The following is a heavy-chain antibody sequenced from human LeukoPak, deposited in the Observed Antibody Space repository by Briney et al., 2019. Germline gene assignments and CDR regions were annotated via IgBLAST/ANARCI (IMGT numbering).Heavy chain of an antibody. V-gene: IGHV3-21*01. J-gene: IGHJ4*02. D-gene: IGHD6-19*01. CDR3: AREWVAVADY. Sequence: GGSLRLSCAASGFTFSSYFMNWVRQAPGKGLEWVSSISSSSSYIYYADSVKGRFTISRDNAKNSLYLQMNSLRAEDTAVYYCAREWVAVADYWGQGTLVTVSS. CDR1: GFTFSSYF. CDR2: ISSSSSYI.